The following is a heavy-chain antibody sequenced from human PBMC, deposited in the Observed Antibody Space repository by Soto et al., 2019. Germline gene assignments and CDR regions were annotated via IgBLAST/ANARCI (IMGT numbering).Heavy chain of an antibody. CDR1: GFPFNNYW. CDR2: IKTDGSSP. J-gene: IGHJ4*02. D-gene: IGHD3-10*01. V-gene: IGHV3-74*01. CDR3: ARDRIAGSGSCDN. Sequence: GGSLRLSCAASGFPFNNYWMHWVRQAPGKGLVWVSRIKTDGSSPNYADSVEGRFTISSDNAKNTLYLQMNSLRVEDTAVYYCARDRIAGSGSCDNWGQGTLVTVSS.